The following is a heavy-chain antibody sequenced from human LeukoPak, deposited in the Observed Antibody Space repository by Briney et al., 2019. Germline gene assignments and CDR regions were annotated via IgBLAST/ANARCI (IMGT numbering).Heavy chain of an antibody. J-gene: IGHJ4*02. CDR1: GFTVSSNY. CDR3: ARHRGYCSSTSCYPYCFDH. Sequence: GGSLRLSCAASGFTVSSNYMSWVRQAPGKGLEWVSIIYSGGSTYYADSVKGRFTISRDTSKNTLFLQMNSLRAEDTAVYYCARHRGYCSSTSCYPYCFDHWGQGTLVTVSS. V-gene: IGHV3-66*04. D-gene: IGHD2-2*01. CDR2: IYSGGST.